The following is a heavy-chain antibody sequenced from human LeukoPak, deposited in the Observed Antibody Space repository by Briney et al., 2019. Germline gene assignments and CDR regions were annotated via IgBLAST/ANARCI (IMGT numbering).Heavy chain of an antibody. V-gene: IGHV3-30*02. Sequence: GALRLSCAASGFTFSTYGMHWVRQAPGKGLEWVAFIRYDGTNKYYADSVKGRFTISRDNSKNTPYLQMNSLRPEDTAVYYCARDRSPTVAGPPDYWGQGTLVTVSS. J-gene: IGHJ4*02. CDR2: IRYDGTNK. D-gene: IGHD6-19*01. CDR1: GFTFSTYG. CDR3: ARDRSPTVAGPPDY.